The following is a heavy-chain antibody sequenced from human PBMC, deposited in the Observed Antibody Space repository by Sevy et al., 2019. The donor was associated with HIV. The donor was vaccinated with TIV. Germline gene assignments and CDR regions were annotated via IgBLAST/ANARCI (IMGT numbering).Heavy chain of an antibody. J-gene: IGHJ6*02. Sequence: ASVKVSCKAYGYTFSDYYMHWVRQAPGQGLEWMGWINPNRCGTNYAHKFQGRVTMTSDTSISTAYMELSSLRSDDTAIYYCARGMGAYLLANGMDVWGQGTTVTVSS. D-gene: IGHD2-8*01. CDR2: INPNRCGT. CDR3: ARGMGAYLLANGMDV. CDR1: GYTFSDYY. V-gene: IGHV1-2*07.